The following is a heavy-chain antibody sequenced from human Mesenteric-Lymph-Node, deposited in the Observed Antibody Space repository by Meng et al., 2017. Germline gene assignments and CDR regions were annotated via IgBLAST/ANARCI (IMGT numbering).Heavy chain of an antibody. V-gene: IGHV1-2*02. CDR2: INPNSGGT. CDR1: GYTFTGYY. J-gene: IGHJ4*02. CDR3: ARAMGYCSGGSCYLSDY. D-gene: IGHD2-15*01. Sequence: ASVKVSCKASGYTFTGYYMHWVRQAPGQGLEWMGWINPNSGGTNYAQKFQGRVTMTRDTSISTAYMELSRLRSDDTAVYYWARAMGYCSGGSCYLSDYWGQGTLVTVSS.